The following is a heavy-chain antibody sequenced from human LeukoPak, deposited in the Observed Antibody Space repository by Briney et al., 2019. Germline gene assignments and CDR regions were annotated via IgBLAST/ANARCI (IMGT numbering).Heavy chain of an antibody. CDR1: GFTFSSYA. CDR2: ISYDGSNK. J-gene: IGHJ4*02. D-gene: IGHD3-10*01. CDR3: ARDNGFGELFPVYYFDY. V-gene: IGHV3-30-3*01. Sequence: GGSLRLSCAASGFTFSSYAMHWVRQAPGKGLEWVAVISYDGSNKYYADSVKGRFTISRGNSKNTLYLQMNSLRAEDTAVYYCARDNGFGELFPVYYFDYWGQGTLVTVSS.